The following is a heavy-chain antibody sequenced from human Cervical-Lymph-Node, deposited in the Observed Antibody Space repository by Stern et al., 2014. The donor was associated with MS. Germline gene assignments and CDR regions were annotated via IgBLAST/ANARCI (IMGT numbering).Heavy chain of an antibody. D-gene: IGHD3-16*01. CDR1: GFKFDDFA. J-gene: IGHJ5*02. CDR2: LGWNSEGR. V-gene: IGHV3-9*01. CDR3: AKADDYAAGIDA. Sequence: EVQLEESGGGMVQPGRSLRLSCEASGFKFDDFAMHWVRQAPGKGLEWVSGLGWNSEGRGYADSVQGRFIISRDNAKSSLYLQMNSLTAEDTALYYCAKADDYAAGIDAWGQGTLVVVSS.